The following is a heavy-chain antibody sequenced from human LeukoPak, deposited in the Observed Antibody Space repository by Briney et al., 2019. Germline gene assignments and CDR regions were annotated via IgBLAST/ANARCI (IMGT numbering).Heavy chain of an antibody. Sequence: PGGSLRISCAASGFTFSSYVMSWVRQAPGKGLEWVSIISTNGRTTYYADSVKGRFTISRDNSKNTLYLQMHSLRAEDTAVYYCAKHPESGNFDYWGRGTLVTVSS. CDR3: AKHPESGNFDY. CDR2: ISTNGRTT. D-gene: IGHD1-14*01. CDR1: GFTFSSYV. V-gene: IGHV3-23*01. J-gene: IGHJ4*02.